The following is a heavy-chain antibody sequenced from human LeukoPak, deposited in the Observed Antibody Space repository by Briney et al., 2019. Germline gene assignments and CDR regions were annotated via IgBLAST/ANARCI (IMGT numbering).Heavy chain of an antibody. CDR2: ISSSSSTI. V-gene: IGHV3-48*01. CDR3: ARDRYCSSTSCSTGAWSDP. Sequence: GGSLRLSCAASGFTFSSYSMNWVRQAPGKGLEWVSYISSSSSTIYYADSVKGRFTISRDNAKNSLYLQMNSLRAEDTAVYYCARDRYCSSTSCSTGAWSDPWGQGTLVTVSS. D-gene: IGHD2-2*01. J-gene: IGHJ5*02. CDR1: GFTFSSYS.